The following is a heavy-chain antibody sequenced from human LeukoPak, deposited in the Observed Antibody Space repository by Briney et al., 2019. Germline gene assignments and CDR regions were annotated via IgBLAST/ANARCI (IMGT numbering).Heavy chain of an antibody. CDR2: ISYDGSNK. CDR1: GFTFSSYA. J-gene: IGHJ4*02. D-gene: IGHD6-19*01. Sequence: PGGSLRLSWAASGFTFSSYAMHWVRQAPGKGLEWVAVISYDGSNKYYADSVKGRFTISRDNAKNTLYLQMNSLRAEDTAVYYCARIAVAGRGPADYWGQGTLVTVSS. V-gene: IGHV3-30*04. CDR3: ARIAVAGRGPADY.